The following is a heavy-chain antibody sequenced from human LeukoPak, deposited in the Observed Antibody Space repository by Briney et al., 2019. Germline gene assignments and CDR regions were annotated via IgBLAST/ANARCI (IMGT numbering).Heavy chain of an antibody. J-gene: IGHJ4*02. CDR3: TRGAPVGPSREFDY. D-gene: IGHD5-24*01. CDR1: GDSVSSNSAA. Sequence: SQTLSLTCDISGDSVSSNSAAWNWIRQSPLRGLEWLGRTYYRSKWYNDYAVSVKSRITINPDTSKNQFSLQLNSVTPEDTAVYYCTRGAPVGPSREFDYWGQGTLVTVSS. CDR2: TYYRSKWYN. V-gene: IGHV6-1*01.